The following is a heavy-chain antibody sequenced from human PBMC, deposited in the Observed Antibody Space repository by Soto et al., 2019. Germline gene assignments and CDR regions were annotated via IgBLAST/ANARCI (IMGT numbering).Heavy chain of an antibody. CDR2: INHSGST. CDR3: ARVPSYYYGSGSYYNH. J-gene: IGHJ5*02. CDR1: GGSFSGYY. V-gene: IGHV4-34*01. D-gene: IGHD3-10*01. Sequence: QVQLQQWGTGLLKPSETLSLTCAVYGGSFSGYYWSWIRQPPGKGLEWIGEINHSGSTNYNPTLKGRVTISVDTSKNQFSLKLSSVTAADTAVYYCARVPSYYYGSGSYYNHWGQGTLVTVSS.